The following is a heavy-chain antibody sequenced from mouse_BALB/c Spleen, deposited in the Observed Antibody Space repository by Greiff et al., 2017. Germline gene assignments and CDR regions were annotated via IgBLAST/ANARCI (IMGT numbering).Heavy chain of an antibody. J-gene: IGHJ3*01. V-gene: IGHV1-14*01. Sequence: VQLQQSGPELVKPGASVKMSCKASGYTFTSYVMHWVKQKPGQGLEWIGYINPYNDGTKYNEKFKGKATLTSDKSSSTAYMELSSLTSEDSAVYYCARGNYYGSSPWFAYWGQGTLVTVSA. CDR1: GYTFTSYV. CDR3: ARGNYYGSSPWFAY. CDR2: INPYNDGT. D-gene: IGHD1-1*01.